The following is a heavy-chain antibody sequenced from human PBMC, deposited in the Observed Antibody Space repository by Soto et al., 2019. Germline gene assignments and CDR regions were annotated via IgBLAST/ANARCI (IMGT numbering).Heavy chain of an antibody. D-gene: IGHD1-7*01. CDR2: ISSSSTTI. J-gene: IGHJ4*02. V-gene: IGHV3-48*02. Sequence: EVQLVESGGGLVQPGGSLRLSCAASGFTFSGYSLNWVRQAPGKGLEWVSYISSSSTTIYYADSVKGRFTISRDNAKNSLYLQMNSLRDEDTAVYYCARDGYNWNSGGGGYYFDYWGQGTLVTVSS. CDR3: ARDGYNWNSGGGGYYFDY. CDR1: GFTFSGYS.